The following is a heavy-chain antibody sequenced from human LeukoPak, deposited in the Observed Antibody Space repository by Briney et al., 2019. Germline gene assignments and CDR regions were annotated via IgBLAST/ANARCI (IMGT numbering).Heavy chain of an antibody. Sequence: SETLSLTCAVYGGSFSGYFWTWIRQPPGKGLEWIGEINHSGSTNYNPSLKSRVTISVDTSKNQFSLKLSSVTAADTAVYYCARRSYNSPFRYWGQGTLVTVSS. D-gene: IGHD5-24*01. CDR2: INHSGST. V-gene: IGHV4-34*01. CDR1: GGSFSGYF. CDR3: ARRSYNSPFRY. J-gene: IGHJ4*02.